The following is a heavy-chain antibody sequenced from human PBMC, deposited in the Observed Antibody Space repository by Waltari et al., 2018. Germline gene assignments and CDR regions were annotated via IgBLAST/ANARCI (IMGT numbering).Heavy chain of an antibody. J-gene: IGHJ3*02. CDR2: ISAYNGNT. V-gene: IGHV1-18*01. CDR1: GYTFTSYG. Sequence: QVQLVQSGAEVKKPGASVKVSCKASGYTFTSYGISWVRQAPGQGLEWMGWISAYNGNTNYAQKLQGRVTMTTDTSTSTAYMELSSLRSEDTAVYYCARGSSMIVVLKYAFDIWGQGTMVTVSS. CDR3: ARGSSMIVVLKYAFDI. D-gene: IGHD3-22*01.